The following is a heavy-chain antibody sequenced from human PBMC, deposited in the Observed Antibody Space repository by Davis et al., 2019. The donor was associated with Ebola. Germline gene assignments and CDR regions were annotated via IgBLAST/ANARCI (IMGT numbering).Heavy chain of an antibody. CDR2: IYSGGST. CDR3: AREGYGDYVLSYYYGMDV. J-gene: IGHJ6*04. D-gene: IGHD4-17*01. Sequence: GESLKISCAASGFTVSSNYMSWVRQAPGKGLEWVSVIYSGGSTYYADSVKGRFTISRDNSKNTLYLQMNSLRAEGTAVYYCAREGYGDYVLSYYYGMDVWGKGTTVTVSS. V-gene: IGHV3-66*01. CDR1: GFTVSSNY.